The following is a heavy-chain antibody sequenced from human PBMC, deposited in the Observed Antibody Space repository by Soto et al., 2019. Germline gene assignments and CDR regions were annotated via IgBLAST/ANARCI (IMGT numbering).Heavy chain of an antibody. CDR2: ISYDGSNK. CDR3: ARVSSIFGVVITLGMDV. D-gene: IGHD3-3*01. Sequence: SLRLSCAASGFTFSSYAMHWVRQAPGKGLEWVAVISYDGSNKYYADSVKGRFTISRDDSKNTLYLQMNSLRAEDTAVYYCARVSSIFGVVITLGMDVWGQGTTVTVSS. CDR1: GFTFSSYA. V-gene: IGHV3-30-3*01. J-gene: IGHJ6*02.